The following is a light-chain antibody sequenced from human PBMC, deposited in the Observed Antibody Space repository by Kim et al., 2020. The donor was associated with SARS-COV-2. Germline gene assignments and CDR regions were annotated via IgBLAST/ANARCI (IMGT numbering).Light chain of an antibody. J-gene: IGLJ3*02. CDR2: DVN. Sequence: GQSMTISCIGTSSDIGGYNYVSWYQQYPGKAPTRMIYDVNKRPSGVSNRFSGSKSGNTASLTISGLQADDEADYYCSSYRSSSTAVFGGGTKLTVL. CDR3: SSYRSSSTAV. CDR1: SSDIGGYNY. V-gene: IGLV2-14*03.